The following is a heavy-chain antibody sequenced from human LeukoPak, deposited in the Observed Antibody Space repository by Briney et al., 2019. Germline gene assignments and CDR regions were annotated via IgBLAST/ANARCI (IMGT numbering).Heavy chain of an antibody. CDR2: IYYSGST. CDR3: AREIPGYFDL. Sequence: LRLSCAASGLTVSSSYMSWIRQHPGKGLEWIGYIYYSGSTYYNPSLKSRVTISVDTSKNQFSLKLSSVTAADTAVYYCAREIPGYFDLWGRGTLVTVSS. V-gene: IGHV4-31*02. CDR1: GLTVSSSY. J-gene: IGHJ2*01.